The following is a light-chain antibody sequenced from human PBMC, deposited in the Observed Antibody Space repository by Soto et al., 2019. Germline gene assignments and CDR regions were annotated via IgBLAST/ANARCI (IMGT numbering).Light chain of an antibody. CDR1: QSISSY. CDR2: AAS. CDR3: QQSYTTPRT. Sequence: DIQMTQSPSSLSASVGDRVTITCRASQSISSYLNWYQQKPGKAPNLLLYAASSLQSGVPSMFSGSGSGTDFTLTISSLQPEDFATYYCQQSYTTPRTFGQGTKVEIK. V-gene: IGKV1-39*01. J-gene: IGKJ1*01.